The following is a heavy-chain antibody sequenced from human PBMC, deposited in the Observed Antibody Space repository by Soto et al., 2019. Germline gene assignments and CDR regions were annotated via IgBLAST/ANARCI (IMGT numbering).Heavy chain of an antibody. J-gene: IGHJ6*02. CDR1: GFTVSSNY. D-gene: IGHD6-19*01. CDR3: ARDRSGRSSGWQYYYYGMDV. V-gene: IGHV3-53*01. Sequence: GGSLRLSCAASGFTVSSNYMSWVRQAPGKGLEWVSVIYSDGSTYYADSVKGRFTISRDNSKNTLYLQMNSLRAEDTAVYYCARDRSGRSSGWQYYYYGMDVWGQGTTVTVSS. CDR2: IYSDGST.